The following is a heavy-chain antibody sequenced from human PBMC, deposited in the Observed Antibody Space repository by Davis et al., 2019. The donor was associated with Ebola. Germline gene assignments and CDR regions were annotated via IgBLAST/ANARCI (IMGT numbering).Heavy chain of an antibody. CDR1: GFIFSSYA. Sequence: GESLKISCAASGFIFSSYAMSWVRQAPGKGLEWVSCISGSGASRFYADSVEGRFTISRDNSRNTLYLQMNTLRAEDTAVYYCAKDQTMIRRDDAFDIWGQGTMVTVSS. D-gene: IGHD3-22*01. CDR3: AKDQTMIRRDDAFDI. V-gene: IGHV3-23*01. CDR2: ISGSGASR. J-gene: IGHJ3*02.